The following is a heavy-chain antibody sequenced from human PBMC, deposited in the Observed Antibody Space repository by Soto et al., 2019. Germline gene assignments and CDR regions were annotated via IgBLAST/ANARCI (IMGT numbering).Heavy chain of an antibody. Sequence: QAQLQESGPGVVKPLETLSLTCTVSGGSVRSDSYYWSWIRQPPGKRLEWIGNVYHSGSTNYSPTLKRRVNMSLETSKNQFSLKLNSVTAADTAVYYCARVSFYYDSSGYGVGWFDPWGRGPPVTVSS. J-gene: IGHJ5*02. CDR1: GGSVRSDSYY. CDR3: ARVSFYYDSSGYGVGWFDP. V-gene: IGHV4-61*01. D-gene: IGHD3-22*01. CDR2: VYHSGST.